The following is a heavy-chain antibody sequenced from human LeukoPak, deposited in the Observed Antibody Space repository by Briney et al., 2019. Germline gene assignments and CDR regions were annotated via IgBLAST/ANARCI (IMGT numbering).Heavy chain of an antibody. CDR3: ARDSDGGNYHHDY. V-gene: IGHV3-7*01. D-gene: IGHD4-23*01. Sequence: PGGSLRLSCAASGFTFSSYWMSWVRQAPGKGLEWVASINPDGSEKYSVDSVKGRFTISRDNAKNSLYLQMNSLRAEDTAVYYCARDSDGGNYHHDYWGQGTLVTVSS. J-gene: IGHJ4*02. CDR2: INPDGSEK. CDR1: GFTFSSYW.